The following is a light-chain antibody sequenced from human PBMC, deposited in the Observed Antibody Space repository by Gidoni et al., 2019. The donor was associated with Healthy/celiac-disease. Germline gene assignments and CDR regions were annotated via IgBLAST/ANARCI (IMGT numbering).Light chain of an antibody. CDR2: DVS. V-gene: IGLV2-14*03. Sequence: SALTPPASVSRSPGQPITISCTGTSSDVGGYNYVSWYQQHPGKAPKLMIYDVSNRPSGVSNRFSGSKSGNTASLTISGLQAEDEADYYCSSYTSSSTYVFGTGTKVTVL. CDR1: SSDVGGYNY. CDR3: SSYTSSSTYV. J-gene: IGLJ1*01.